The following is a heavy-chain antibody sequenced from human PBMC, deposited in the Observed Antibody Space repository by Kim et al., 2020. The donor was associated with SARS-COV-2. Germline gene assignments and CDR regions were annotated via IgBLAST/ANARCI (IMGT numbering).Heavy chain of an antibody. D-gene: IGHD2-21*02. CDR2: ISSSSSYT. J-gene: IGHJ5*02. Sequence: GGSLRLSCAASGFTFSDYYMSWIRQAPGKGLEWVSYISSSSSYTNYADSVKGRFTISRDNAKNSLYLQMNSLRAEDTAVYYCARDNGSVVVTAIYEPWFDPWGPGTLVTVSP. CDR3: ARDNGSVVVTAIYEPWFDP. CDR1: GFTFSDYY. V-gene: IGHV3-11*06.